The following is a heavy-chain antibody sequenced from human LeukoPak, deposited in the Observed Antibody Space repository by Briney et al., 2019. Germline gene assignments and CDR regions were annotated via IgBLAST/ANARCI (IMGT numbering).Heavy chain of an antibody. Sequence: GGSLRLSCAASGFTFSSYEMNWVRQAPGKGLEWVSYISSSGSTIYYADSVKGRFTISRDNAKNSLYLQMNSLRAEDTAVYYCARGVELTGYSDYWGRGTLVTVSS. CDR2: ISSSGSTI. D-gene: IGHD3-9*01. V-gene: IGHV3-48*03. CDR3: ARGVELTGYSDY. CDR1: GFTFSSYE. J-gene: IGHJ4*02.